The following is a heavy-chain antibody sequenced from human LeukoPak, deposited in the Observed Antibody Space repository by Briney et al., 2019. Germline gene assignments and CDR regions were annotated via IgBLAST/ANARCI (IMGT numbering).Heavy chain of an antibody. CDR1: GYSFSGYF. D-gene: IGHD1-1*01. Sequence: GASVKVSFKASGYSFSGYFVHRVRQAPAPGLEWKGRINAGSGDTKFAQEFQGRVAMTTDTFISTTYIEVRGLTSDDTAMYYCARDLSSTPNWELDHWGEGALVAVVS. J-gene: IGHJ4*02. CDR2: INAGSGDT. CDR3: ARDLSSTPNWELDH. V-gene: IGHV1-2*06.